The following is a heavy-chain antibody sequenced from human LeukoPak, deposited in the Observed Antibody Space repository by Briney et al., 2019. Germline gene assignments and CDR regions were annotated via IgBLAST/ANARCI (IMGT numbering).Heavy chain of an antibody. V-gene: IGHV3-30*18. CDR3: AKGGWLLEPYIDY. CDR1: GFTFSSYG. J-gene: IGHJ4*02. CDR2: ISYDGSNK. D-gene: IGHD3-9*01. Sequence: QPGRSLRLSCAASGFTFSSYGMHWVRQAPGKGLEWVAVISYDGSNKYYADSVKGRFTISRDNPKNTLYLQMNSLRAEDTAVYYCAKGGWLLEPYIDYWGQGTLVTVSS.